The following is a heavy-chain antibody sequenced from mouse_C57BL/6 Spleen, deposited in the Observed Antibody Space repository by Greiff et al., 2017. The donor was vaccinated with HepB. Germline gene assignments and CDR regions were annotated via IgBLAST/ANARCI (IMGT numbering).Heavy chain of an antibody. CDR3: ARWDYYYAMDY. CDR2: IDPSDSET. Sequence: VQLQQPGAELVRPGSSVKLSCKASGYTFTSYWMHWVKQRPIQGLEWIGNIDPSDSETHYNQKFKDKATLTVDKSSSTAYMQLSSLTSEDSAVYYCARWDYYYAMDYWGQGTSVTVSS. CDR1: GYTFTSYW. J-gene: IGHJ4*01. V-gene: IGHV1-52*01. D-gene: IGHD4-1*01.